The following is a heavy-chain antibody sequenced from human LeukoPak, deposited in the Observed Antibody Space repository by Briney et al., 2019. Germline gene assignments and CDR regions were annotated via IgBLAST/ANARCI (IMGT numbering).Heavy chain of an antibody. CDR2: IKSKTDGGTT. CDR3: TTERGETYYYGSGSYLARSKFDY. V-gene: IGHV3-15*01. CDR1: GFTFSNAW. Sequence: PGGSLRLSCAASGFTFSNAWMSWVRQIPGKGPEWVGRIKSKTDGGTTDYAAPVKGRFTMSRDDSKNTLFLQMSSLRTEDTAVYYCTTERGETYYYGSGSYLARSKFDYWGQGTLVTVSS. D-gene: IGHD3-10*01. J-gene: IGHJ4*02.